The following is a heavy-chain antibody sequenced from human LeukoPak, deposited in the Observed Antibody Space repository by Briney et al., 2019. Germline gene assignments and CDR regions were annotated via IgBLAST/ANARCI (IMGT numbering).Heavy chain of an antibody. D-gene: IGHD2-8*01. CDR3: ARGYDGVRDHW. J-gene: IGHJ4*02. CDR1: GFTCSNYW. CDR2: NKEDGSAQ. V-gene: IGHV3-7*04. Sequence: GGSLRLSCEASGFTCSNYWISWVRQAAGEWLGWSANNKEDGSAQYYAASVKGRFPISRENAKNSLYLKMSYLKAEDSAVYYCARGYDGVRDHWWGQGTLVTVSS.